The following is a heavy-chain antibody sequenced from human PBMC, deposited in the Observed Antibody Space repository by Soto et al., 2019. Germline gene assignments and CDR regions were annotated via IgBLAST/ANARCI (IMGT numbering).Heavy chain of an antibody. J-gene: IGHJ6*03. D-gene: IGHD2-15*01. CDR2: VNPNSGGT. CDR1: GYTFTGYY. Sequence: ASVKVSCKASGYTFTGYYMHWVRQAPGQGLEWMGWVNPNSGGTNYAQKFQGWVTMTRDTSISTAYMELSRLRSDDTAVYYCARDGARGVDCRSYYYYYYMDGWGKXTTVTVSS. CDR3: ARDGARGVDCRSYYYYYYMDG. V-gene: IGHV1-2*04.